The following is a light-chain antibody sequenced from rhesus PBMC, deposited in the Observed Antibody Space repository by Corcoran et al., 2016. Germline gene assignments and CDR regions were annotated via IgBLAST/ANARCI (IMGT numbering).Light chain of an antibody. CDR3: HHYYVNPCT. Sequence: DIQMTQSPSALSASLGDRVTSSCRASQNIYSNLAWYQQKTGKAPNGLIYAASNLQTGIPSRFSGIGSGTDFTLPIRILQTEDSAAYYCHHYYVNPCTFGPGTKLDIE. J-gene: IGKJ3*01. V-gene: IGKV1S12*01. CDR2: AAS. CDR1: QNIYSN.